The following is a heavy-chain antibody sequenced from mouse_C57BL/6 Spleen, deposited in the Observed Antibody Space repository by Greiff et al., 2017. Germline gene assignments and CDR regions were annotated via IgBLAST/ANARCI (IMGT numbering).Heavy chain of an antibody. V-gene: IGHV1-39*01. CDR2: INPNYGTT. J-gene: IGHJ3*01. CDR3: ARYGTTVVEGAWFAY. D-gene: IGHD1-1*01. CDR1: GYSFTDYN. Sequence: VQLKQSGPELVKPGASVKISCKASGYSFTDYNMNWVKQSNGKSLEWIGVINPNYGTTSYNQKFKGKATLTVDQSSSTAYMQLNSLTSEDSAVYYCARYGTTVVEGAWFAYWGQGTLVTVSA.